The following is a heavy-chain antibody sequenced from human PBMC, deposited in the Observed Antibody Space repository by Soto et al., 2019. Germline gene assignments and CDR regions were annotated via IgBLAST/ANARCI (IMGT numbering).Heavy chain of an antibody. D-gene: IGHD1-1*01. Sequence: EVQLMEYGGGLVQPGGSLRLSCAASGFSFSSYWMHLVRQAPGKGLVWVSRIHSDGSSTNYADSVKGGFTISRDNAKNTLYVQMNRLRAEDTAIYYCAREGFRGYDPDDGWQASDILGQGTIVTVSS. CDR2: IHSDGSST. J-gene: IGHJ3*02. CDR3: AREGFRGYDPDDGWQASDI. CDR1: GFSFSSYW. V-gene: IGHV3-74*01.